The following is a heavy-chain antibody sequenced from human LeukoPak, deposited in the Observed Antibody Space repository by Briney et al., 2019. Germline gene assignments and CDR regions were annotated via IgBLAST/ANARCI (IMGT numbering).Heavy chain of an antibody. CDR2: IKEDGSEE. CDR3: AEGYGIGAFDI. J-gene: IGHJ3*02. D-gene: IGHD1-1*01. CDR1: GFNFSLYW. V-gene: IGHV3-7*03. Sequence: GGSLRLSCAASGFNFSLYWMSWVRQAPGKGLEWVANIKEDGSEEYYVDSVKGRFTISRDNSKNTLYLQMNSLRAEDTAVYYCAEGYGIGAFDIWGQGTMVTVSS.